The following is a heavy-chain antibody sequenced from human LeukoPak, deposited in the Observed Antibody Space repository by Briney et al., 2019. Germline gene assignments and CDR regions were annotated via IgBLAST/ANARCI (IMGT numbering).Heavy chain of an antibody. J-gene: IGHJ4*02. CDR1: GFTFSSYS. D-gene: IGHD4-17*01. CDR2: ISSSSSYI. V-gene: IGHV3-21*01. CDR3: VRGSYGAYDY. Sequence: GGSLRLSCAASGFTFSSYSMNWVRQAPGKGLEWVSSISSSSSYIYYADVVHGRFTVSRDNAKYSLYLQMNSLRAEDTAVYYCVRGSYGAYDYWGQGSLVTVSS.